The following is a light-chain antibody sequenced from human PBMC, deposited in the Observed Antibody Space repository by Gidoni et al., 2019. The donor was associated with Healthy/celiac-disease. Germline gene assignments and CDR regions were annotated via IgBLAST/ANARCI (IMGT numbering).Light chain of an antibody. V-gene: IGKV2-28*01. CDR2: LGS. J-gene: IGKJ4*01. Sequence: DIVMTQSPLSLPVTPGEPASISCRSSQSLLHSNGYNSLDWYLQKPGQSPPLLIYLGSNRASGVPDRFSGSGSGTDFTLKISRVEAEDVGVYYCMQALQTPRAFGGGTKVEIK. CDR1: QSLLHSNGYNS. CDR3: MQALQTPRA.